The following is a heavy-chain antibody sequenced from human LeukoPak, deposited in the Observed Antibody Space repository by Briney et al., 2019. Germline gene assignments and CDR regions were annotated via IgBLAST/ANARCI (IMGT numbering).Heavy chain of an antibody. D-gene: IGHD6-13*01. J-gene: IGHJ4*02. CDR2: INHSGGT. CDR3: ARGWPQTHGRYSSSWYYFDY. V-gene: IGHV4-34*01. Sequence: SETLSLTCAVYGGSFSGYYWSWIRQAPGKGLEWIGEINHSGGTNYNPSLKSRVTISVDTSKNQFSLKLSSVTAADTAVYYCARGWPQTHGRYSSSWYYFDYWGQGTLVTVSS. CDR1: GGSFSGYY.